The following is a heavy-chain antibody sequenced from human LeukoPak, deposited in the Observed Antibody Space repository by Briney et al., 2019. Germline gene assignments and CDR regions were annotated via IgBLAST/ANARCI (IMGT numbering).Heavy chain of an antibody. CDR3: ARGSNTADY. V-gene: IGHV3-48*01. D-gene: IGHD5-18*01. J-gene: IGHJ4*02. CDR2: ISSGSSTI. CDR1: GFTFSSYS. Sequence: PGGSLRLSSAASGFTFSSYSMNWVRPAPGKGREWGSYISSGSSTIYYADSVKGRFTISRDNAKDSLYLQMNSLRAEDTAVYYCARGSNTADYWGQGTLVTVSS.